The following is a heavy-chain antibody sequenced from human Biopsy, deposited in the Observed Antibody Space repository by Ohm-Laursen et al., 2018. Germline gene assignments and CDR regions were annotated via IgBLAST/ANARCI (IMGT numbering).Heavy chain of an antibody. CDR1: CGSISNYF. V-gene: IGHV4-59*01. Sequence: GTLSLTCAVSCGSISNYFWTRIRQPPGKGLEWIGYFRFEDRTSYNSSLKSRVTISADTSKNQFSLRLSSVTAAEPAVYYCALGGGSYINFDYWGQGTLVTVSS. CDR2: FRFEDRT. D-gene: IGHD1-26*01. J-gene: IGHJ4*02. CDR3: ALGGGSYINFDY.